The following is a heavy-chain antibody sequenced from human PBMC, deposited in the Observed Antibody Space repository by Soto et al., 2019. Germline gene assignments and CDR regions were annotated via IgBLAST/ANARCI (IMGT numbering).Heavy chain of an antibody. CDR2: IIPIFGTA. D-gene: IGHD3-10*01. V-gene: IGHV1-69*13. Sequence: ASVKVSCKASGGTFSSYAISWVRQAPGQGLEWMGGIIPIFGTANYAQKFQGRVTITADESTSTAYMELSSLRSEDTAVYYCARDGADYYGSGSYYNPLDYWGQGTLVTVSS. CDR3: ARDGADYYGSGSYYNPLDY. J-gene: IGHJ4*02. CDR1: GGTFSSYA.